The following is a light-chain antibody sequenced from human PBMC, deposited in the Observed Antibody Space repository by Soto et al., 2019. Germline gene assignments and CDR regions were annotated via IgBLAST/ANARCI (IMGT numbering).Light chain of an antibody. J-gene: IGKJ2*01. V-gene: IGKV3-20*01. Sequence: EIVLTQSPGTLSLSPGERATLSCRASQSVTAGYLAWYQQKPGQAPRLLIYDASSRATGIPDRFSGRGSGTDFTLTISRLEPEDFAVYYCQQYGTSLLYPFGQGTKLEIK. CDR2: DAS. CDR1: QSVTAGY. CDR3: QQYGTSLLYP.